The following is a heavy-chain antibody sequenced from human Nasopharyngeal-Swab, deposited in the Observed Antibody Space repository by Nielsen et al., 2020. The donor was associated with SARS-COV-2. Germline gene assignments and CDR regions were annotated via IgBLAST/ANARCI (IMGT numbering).Heavy chain of an antibody. J-gene: IGHJ4*02. CDR1: GFSLDTDGES. CDR2: IYWDDDE. V-gene: IGHV2-5*02. CDR3: AHSRSSMTVTPDY. D-gene: IGHD2-2*01. Sequence: SGPTLVKPTQTLTLTCSFSGFSLDTDGESVGWIRQPPGKALEWLALIYWDDDERYSPSLRTRLTITKDTSKNQVVLTMINMDPVDTGTYFCAHSRSSMTVTPDYWGQGTLVTVSS.